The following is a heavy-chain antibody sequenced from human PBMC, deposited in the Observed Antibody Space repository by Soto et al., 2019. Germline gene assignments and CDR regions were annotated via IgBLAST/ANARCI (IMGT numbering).Heavy chain of an antibody. Sequence: EVQLVESGGGLVQPGGSLRLSCAASGFIFSDQYMDWVRQAPGKGLEWVGRTRNKANRYTTEYAASVKGRFTISRDDSKNSLHLQMNSLKPEDTAVYYCATVTQYYYYIDVWGKGTTVTVSS. CDR3: ATVTQYYYYIDV. CDR2: TRNKANRYTT. CDR1: GFIFSDQY. D-gene: IGHD1-20*01. J-gene: IGHJ6*03. V-gene: IGHV3-72*01.